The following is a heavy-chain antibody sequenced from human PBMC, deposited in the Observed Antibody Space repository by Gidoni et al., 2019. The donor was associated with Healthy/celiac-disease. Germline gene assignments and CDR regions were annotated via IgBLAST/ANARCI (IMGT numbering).Heavy chain of an antibody. CDR3: ARVKMDTAMVTRGEIDY. V-gene: IGHV4-34*01. D-gene: IGHD5-18*01. J-gene: IGHJ4*02. CDR1: GGSCSGYY. Sequence: QVLLQQWGAGLLKPSETLTLTCAVTGGSCSGYYWSWIRQPPGKGLEWIGEINHSGSTNYNPSLKSRVTISVDTSQNQFSLKLRSVTAADTAVYYCARVKMDTAMVTRGEIDYWGQGTLVTVSS. CDR2: INHSGST.